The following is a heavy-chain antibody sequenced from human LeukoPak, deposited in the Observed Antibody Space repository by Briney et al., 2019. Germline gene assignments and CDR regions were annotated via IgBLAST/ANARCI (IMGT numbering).Heavy chain of an antibody. J-gene: IGHJ4*02. Sequence: TSETLSLTCTVSGASISSSSYYWGWIRQPPGKGLEWIGSIYYSGSTYYNPSLKSRVTISVDTSKNQFSLKLSSVTAADTAVYYCARTPHSSIAARPNYFDYWGQGTLVTVSS. CDR2: IYYSGST. CDR1: GASISSSSYY. CDR3: ARTPHSSIAARPNYFDY. V-gene: IGHV4-39*01. D-gene: IGHD6-6*01.